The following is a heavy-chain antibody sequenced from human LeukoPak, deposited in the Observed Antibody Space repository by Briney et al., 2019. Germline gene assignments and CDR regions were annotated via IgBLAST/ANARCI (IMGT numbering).Heavy chain of an antibody. CDR1: GYTFTSYG. J-gene: IGHJ1*01. CDR3: AREPNIAAARRGYFQH. CDR2: ISAYNGNT. Sequence: ASVKVSCKASGYTFTSYGSSWVRQAPGQGREWMGCISAYNGNTNYAQKLQGRVTMTTDTCTSTAYMELRRLRSDDTAVYSCAREPNIAAARRGYFQHWGQGTLVPVSS. V-gene: IGHV1-18*01. D-gene: IGHD6-13*01.